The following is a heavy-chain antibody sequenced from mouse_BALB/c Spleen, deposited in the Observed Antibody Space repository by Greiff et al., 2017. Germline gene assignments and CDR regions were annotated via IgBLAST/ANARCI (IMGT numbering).Heavy chain of an antibody. D-gene: IGHD1-1*01. J-gene: IGHJ1*01. V-gene: IGHV5-17*02. Sequence: EVQLVESGGGLVQPGGSRKLSCAASGFTFSSFGMHWVRQAPEKGLEWVAYISSGSSTIYYADTVKGRFTISRDNPKNTLFLQMTSLRSEDTAMYYCARGGIYYYGSKDWYFDVWGAGTTVTVSS. CDR2: ISSGSSTI. CDR3: ARGGIYYYGSKDWYFDV. CDR1: GFTFSSFG.